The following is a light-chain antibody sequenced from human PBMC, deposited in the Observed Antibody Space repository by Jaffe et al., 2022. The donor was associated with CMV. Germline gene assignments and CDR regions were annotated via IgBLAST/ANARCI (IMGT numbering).Light chain of an antibody. CDR1: QGINNF. CDR3: LQHDDYPFT. Sequence: DIQMTQSPSALSASVGDRVTITCRASQGINNFLAWFQQKPGKAPKRLIYLASNLQSGVPSRFSGSGSGTEFALTISSLQPEDFATYYCLQHDDYPFTFGGGTKVEIK. CDR2: LAS. J-gene: IGKJ4*01. V-gene: IGKV1-17*03.